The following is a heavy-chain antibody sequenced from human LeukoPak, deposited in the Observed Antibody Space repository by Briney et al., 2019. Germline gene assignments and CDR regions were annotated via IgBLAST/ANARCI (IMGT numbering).Heavy chain of an antibody. V-gene: IGHV4-4*09. Sequence: SETLSLTRTVSGGSISSYYWSWIRQPPGKGLEWIGYIYTSGSTNYNPSLKSRVTISVDTSKNQFSLKLSSVTAADTAVYYCARGKVLGGLNWFDPWGQGTLVTVSS. D-gene: IGHD3-16*01. CDR2: IYTSGST. CDR3: ARGKVLGGLNWFDP. J-gene: IGHJ5*02. CDR1: GGSISSYY.